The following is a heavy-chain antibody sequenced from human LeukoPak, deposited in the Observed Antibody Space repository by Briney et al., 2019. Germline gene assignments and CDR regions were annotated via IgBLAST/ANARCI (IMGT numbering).Heavy chain of an antibody. CDR2: TSYHGSVT. V-gene: IGHV3-30*18. J-gene: IGHJ4*02. D-gene: IGHD6-19*01. CDR1: GFTFSSYG. Sequence: PGRSLRLSCAASGFTFSSYGMHWVRQAPGKGLEWVAVTSYHGSVTHSADSVKGRFTISRDNSKNTLFLQMNSLRVDDTAVYFCAKEGPMLAGLNYFDYWGQGTLVTVSS. CDR3: AKEGPMLAGLNYFDY.